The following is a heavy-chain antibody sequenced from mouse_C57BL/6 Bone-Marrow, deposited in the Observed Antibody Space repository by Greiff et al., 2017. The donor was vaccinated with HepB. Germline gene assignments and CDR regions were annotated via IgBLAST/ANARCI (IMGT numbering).Heavy chain of an antibody. V-gene: IGHV1-81*01. Sequence: QVTLKESGAELARPGASVKLSCKASGYTFTSYGISWVKQRTGQGLEWIGEIYPRSGNTYYNEKFKGKATLTADKSSSTAYMELRSLTSEDSAVYFCAREEYTTVVANFDYWGQGTTLTVSS. CDR3: AREEYTTVVANFDY. J-gene: IGHJ2*01. D-gene: IGHD1-1*01. CDR2: IYPRSGNT. CDR1: GYTFTSYG.